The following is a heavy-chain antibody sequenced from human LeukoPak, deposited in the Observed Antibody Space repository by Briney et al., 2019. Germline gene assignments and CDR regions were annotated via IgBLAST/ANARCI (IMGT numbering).Heavy chain of an antibody. Sequence: SETLSLTCTISRGSITSNICWSWVRQSPGKGLEWIGEVFHGGNINYNPSLKSRATILMDKSENQFYLELSSVTAADTAVYYCARDDGFGEQFDYWGQGTLVTVSS. D-gene: IGHD3-10*01. CDR1: RGSITSNIC. J-gene: IGHJ4*02. V-gene: IGHV4-4*02. CDR3: ARDDGFGEQFDY. CDR2: VFHGGNI.